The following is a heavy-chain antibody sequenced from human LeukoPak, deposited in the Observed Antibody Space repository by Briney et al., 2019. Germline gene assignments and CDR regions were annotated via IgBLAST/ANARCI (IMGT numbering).Heavy chain of an antibody. CDR2: ISGSGGST. Sequence: GGSLRLSCAASGFTFSSSAMSWVRQAPGKGLEWVSAISGSGGSTYYADSVKGRFTISRDNSKNTLYLQMNSLRAEDTAVYYCAKDKYHYELLSHPFDYWGQGTLVTVSS. J-gene: IGHJ4*02. D-gene: IGHD2-2*01. CDR3: AKDKYHYELLSHPFDY. CDR1: GFTFSSSA. V-gene: IGHV3-23*01.